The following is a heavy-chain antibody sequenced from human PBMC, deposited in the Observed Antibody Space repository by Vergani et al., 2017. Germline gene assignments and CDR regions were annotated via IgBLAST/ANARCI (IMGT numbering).Heavy chain of an antibody. D-gene: IGHD6-19*01. J-gene: IGHJ4*02. V-gene: IGHV1-3*01. Sequence: KFQGRVTITRDTSASTAYMELSSLRSEDTAVYYCARDRGIIAVAGNLVYWGQGTLVTVSS. CDR3: ARDRGIIAVAGNLVY.